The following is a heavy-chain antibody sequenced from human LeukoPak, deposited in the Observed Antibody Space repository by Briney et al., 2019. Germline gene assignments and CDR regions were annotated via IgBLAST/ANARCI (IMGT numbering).Heavy chain of an antibody. CDR3: AREYYDSGTYYFDY. V-gene: IGHV3-53*01. CDR1: GFTVSSKY. Sequence: GGSLRLSCAASGFTVSSKYMSWVRQAPGKGLEWVSIIYSGGTTNYADSVKGRFAISRDNSKNTLYLQMNSLRAEDTAVYYCAREYYDSGTYYFDYWGRGTLVTVSS. J-gene: IGHJ4*02. D-gene: IGHD3-10*01. CDR2: IYSGGTT.